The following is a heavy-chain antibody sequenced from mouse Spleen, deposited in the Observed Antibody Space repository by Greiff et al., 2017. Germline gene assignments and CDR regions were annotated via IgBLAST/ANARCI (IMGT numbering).Heavy chain of an antibody. CDR3: TATYYGNPWFAY. CDR1: GFNIKDDY. V-gene: IGHV14-4*01. D-gene: IGHD2-10*01. Sequence: VQLQQSGAELVRPGASVKLSCTASGFNIKDDYMHWVKQRPEQGLEWIGWIDPENGDTEYASKFQGKATITADTSSNTAYLQLSSLTSEDTAVYYCTATYYGNPWFAYWGQGTLVTVSA. CDR2: IDPENGDT. J-gene: IGHJ3*01.